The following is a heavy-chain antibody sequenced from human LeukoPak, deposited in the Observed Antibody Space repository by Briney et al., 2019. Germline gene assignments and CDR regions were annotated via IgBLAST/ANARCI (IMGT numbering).Heavy chain of an antibody. CDR2: ISSRGSTI. CDR1: GFTFSSYE. J-gene: IGHJ6*04. D-gene: IGHD2-2*01. CDR3: ARGPCSSTSCQDSFDYYYYGMDV. V-gene: IGHV3-48*03. Sequence: GGPLRLSCAASGFTFSSYEMNWAREAPGKGLEWVSYISSRGSTIHYADSVKGRFTISRDHAKNSLYLQLNSLRAEDTAVYYCARGPCSSTSCQDSFDYYYYGMDVWGKGTTVTVSS.